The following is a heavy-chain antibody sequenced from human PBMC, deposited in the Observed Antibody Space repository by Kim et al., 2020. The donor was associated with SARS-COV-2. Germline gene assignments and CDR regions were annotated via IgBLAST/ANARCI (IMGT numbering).Heavy chain of an antibody. V-gene: IGHV3-30*18. CDR3: AKDFLRDYGDSSLDY. CDR2: ISYDGSNK. Sequence: GGSLRLSCAASGFTFSSYGMHWVRQAPGKGLEWVAVISYDGSNKYYADSVKGRFTISRDNSKNTLYLQMNSLRAEDTAVYYCAKDFLRDYGDSSLDYWGQGTLVTVSS. CDR1: GFTFSSYG. D-gene: IGHD4-17*01. J-gene: IGHJ4*02.